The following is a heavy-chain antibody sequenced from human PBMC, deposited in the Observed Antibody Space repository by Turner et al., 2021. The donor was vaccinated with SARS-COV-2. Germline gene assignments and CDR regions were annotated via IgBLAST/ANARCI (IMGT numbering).Heavy chain of an antibody. J-gene: IGHJ6*02. CDR1: GFTFSAYT. V-gene: IGHV3-9*01. D-gene: IGHD3-10*01. CDR2: ISWNSGRI. Sequence: EVQLVESGGGLVKPGGSLRLSCAASGFTFSAYTMNWVRQAPGKGLEWVSGISWNSGRIGYADSVKGRFTISRDNAKNSLYLQMNSLRAEDTALYYCVKDMVRGVIYYYYGMDVWGQGTTVTVSS. CDR3: VKDMVRGVIYYYYGMDV.